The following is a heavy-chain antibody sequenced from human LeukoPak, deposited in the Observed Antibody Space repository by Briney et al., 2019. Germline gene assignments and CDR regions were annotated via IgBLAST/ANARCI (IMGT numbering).Heavy chain of an antibody. CDR1: GFTFSSYS. Sequence: GVSLRLSCAASGFTFSSYSMNWVRQAPGKGLEWVSSISSSSSYIYYADSVKGRFTISRDNAKNSLYLQMNSLRAEDTAVYYCARDKKTAAAGTDYYYYYGMDVWGQGTTVTVSS. V-gene: IGHV3-21*01. CDR3: ARDKKTAAAGTDYYYYYGMDV. CDR2: ISSSSSYI. J-gene: IGHJ6*02. D-gene: IGHD6-13*01.